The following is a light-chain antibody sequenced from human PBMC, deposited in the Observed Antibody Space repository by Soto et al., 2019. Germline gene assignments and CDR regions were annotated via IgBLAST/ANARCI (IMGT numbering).Light chain of an antibody. CDR3: QQYGSSPRVT. V-gene: IGKV3-20*01. J-gene: IGKJ5*01. CDR2: GAS. Sequence: EIVLPQSPGTLSLSPGESATLSCRARQSVSSSYLAWYQQKPGQAPRLLIYGASSRATGIPDRFSGSGSGTDFTLTIRRLEPEDFAVYYCQQYGSSPRVTVGQGTRLEIK. CDR1: QSVSSSY.